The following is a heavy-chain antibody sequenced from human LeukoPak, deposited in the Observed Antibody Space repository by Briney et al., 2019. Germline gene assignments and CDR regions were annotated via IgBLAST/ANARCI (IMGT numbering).Heavy chain of an antibody. CDR2: IYYSGST. Sequence: PSETLSLICTVSGGSISSSSYYWGWIRQPPGKGLEWIGNIYYSGSTYYNPSLKSRVTISVDTSKNQFSLKLSSVTAADTAVYYCARVVGSVVVTAIRRLYYYYYYMDVWGKGTTVTVSS. J-gene: IGHJ6*03. CDR3: ARVVGSVVVTAIRRLYYYYYYMDV. V-gene: IGHV4-39*07. D-gene: IGHD2-21*02. CDR1: GGSISSSSYY.